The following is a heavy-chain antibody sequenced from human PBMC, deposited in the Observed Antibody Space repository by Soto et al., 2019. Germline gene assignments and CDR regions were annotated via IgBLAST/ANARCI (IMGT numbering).Heavy chain of an antibody. CDR3: ARGAGYCSSTSCHIHGYYYYGMDV. J-gene: IGHJ6*02. D-gene: IGHD2-2*02. CDR2: IIPIFGTA. V-gene: IGHV1-69*01. Sequence: QVQLVQSGAEVKKPGSSVKVSCKASGGTFSSYAISWVRQAPGQGLEWMGGIIPIFGTANYAQKFQGRVTITAGESKSTAYMELSSVRSEDTAVYYCARGAGYCSSTSCHIHGYYYYGMDVWGQGTTVTVSS. CDR1: GGTFSSYA.